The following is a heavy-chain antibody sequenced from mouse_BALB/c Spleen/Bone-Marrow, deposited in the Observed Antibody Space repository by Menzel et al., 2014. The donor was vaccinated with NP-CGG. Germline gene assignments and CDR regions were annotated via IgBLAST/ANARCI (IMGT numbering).Heavy chain of an antibody. Sequence: EVKLVESGPSLVKPSQTLSLSCSVTGDSITSGYWNWIRKFPGNKLEYMGYISYSGSTYYNPSLQSRVTITRDTSNNQYYLQLNSVTTEDTATYYRASYYYGSSYAMDYWGQGSSVTVSS. D-gene: IGHD1-1*01. J-gene: IGHJ4*01. CDR1: GDSITSGY. CDR2: ISYSGST. V-gene: IGHV3-8*02. CDR3: ASYYYGSSYAMDY.